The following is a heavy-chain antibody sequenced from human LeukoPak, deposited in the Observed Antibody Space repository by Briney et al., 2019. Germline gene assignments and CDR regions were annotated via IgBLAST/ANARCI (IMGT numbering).Heavy chain of an antibody. CDR3: AKGPETGWYEYFQH. J-gene: IGHJ1*01. CDR1: GFTFSSYG. V-gene: IGHV3-30*18. CDR2: ISYDGSHK. D-gene: IGHD6-19*01. Sequence: GGSLRLSCAASGFTFSSYGMHWIRKAPGKGLEWVAVISYDGSHKYYADSVKGRFTISRDNSKNTLYLQMNSLRAEDTAVYYCAKGPETGWYEYFQHWGQGTLVTVSS.